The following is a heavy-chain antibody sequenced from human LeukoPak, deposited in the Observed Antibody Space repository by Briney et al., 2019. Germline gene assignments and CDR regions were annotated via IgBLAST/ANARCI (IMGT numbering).Heavy chain of an antibody. CDR2: INHSGST. D-gene: IGHD4-23*01. CDR3: ARGGRGYGGNGYYGMDV. CDR1: GGSFSGYY. Sequence: SETLSLTCAVYGGSFSGYYWSWIRQPPGKGLEWIGEINHSGSTNYNPSLKSRVTISVDTSKNQFSLKLSSVTAADTAVYYCARGGRGYGGNGYYGMDVWGQGTTVTVSS. V-gene: IGHV4-34*01. J-gene: IGHJ6*02.